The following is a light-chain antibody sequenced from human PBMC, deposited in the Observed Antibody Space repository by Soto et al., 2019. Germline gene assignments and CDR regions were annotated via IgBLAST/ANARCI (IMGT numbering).Light chain of an antibody. Sequence: EIVLTQSPATLSLSPGERATLSCRASQHVWGYVAWYQQKPGQAPRLLIYDAARRAPGIPARFSGSGSGTEFTLTISSLQSEDFAVYYCQQYNNWLSITFGQGTRLEIK. V-gene: IGKV3D-15*01. CDR1: QHVWGY. CDR3: QQYNNWLSIT. J-gene: IGKJ5*01. CDR2: DAA.